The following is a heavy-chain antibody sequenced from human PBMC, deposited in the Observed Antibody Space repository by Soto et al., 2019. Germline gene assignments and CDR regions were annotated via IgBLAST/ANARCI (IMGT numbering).Heavy chain of an antibody. J-gene: IGHJ6*02. CDR1: GGSIISYY. D-gene: IGHD3-10*01. CDR2: IYYSGST. CDR3: ARSFITMFRGVINPAPMDV. V-gene: IGHV4-59*01. Sequence: SETLSLTCTVSGGSIISYYWSWIRQPPWKGLEWIGYIYYSGSTNYNPSLKSRVTISVDTSKNQFSLKLSSVTAADTAVYYCARSFITMFRGVINPAPMDVWGQGTTVTVSS.